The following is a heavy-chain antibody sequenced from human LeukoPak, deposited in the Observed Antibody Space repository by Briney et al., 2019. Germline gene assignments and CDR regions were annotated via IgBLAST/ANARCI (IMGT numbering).Heavy chain of an antibody. CDR2: INPNSGGT. Sequence: ASVKVSCKASGYTFTGYYMHWVRQAPGQGLEWMGWINPNSGGTNYAQKFQGRVTMTRDTSISTAYMELSRLRSDDTAVYYCARGPYCGGDCYPELDYWGQGTLVTVSS. CDR1: GYTFTGYY. J-gene: IGHJ4*02. CDR3: ARGPYCGGDCYPELDY. V-gene: IGHV1-2*02. D-gene: IGHD2-21*02.